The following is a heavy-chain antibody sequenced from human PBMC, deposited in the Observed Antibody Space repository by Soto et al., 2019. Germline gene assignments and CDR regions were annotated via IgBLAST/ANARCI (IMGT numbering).Heavy chain of an antibody. V-gene: IGHV3-49*03. Sequence: SLRLSCTASGFTFGDYAMSWFRQAPGKGLEWVGFIRSKACGGTTEYAASVKGRFTISRDDSKSIAYLQMNSLKTEDTAVYYCTRYCSSTSCFSSYYYYGMDVWGQGTTVTVSS. CDR3: TRYCSSTSCFSSYYYYGMDV. CDR1: GFTFGDYA. D-gene: IGHD2-2*01. J-gene: IGHJ6*02. CDR2: IRSKACGGTT.